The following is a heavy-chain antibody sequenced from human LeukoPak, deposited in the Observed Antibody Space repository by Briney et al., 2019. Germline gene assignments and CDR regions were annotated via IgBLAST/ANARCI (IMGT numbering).Heavy chain of an antibody. J-gene: IGHJ4*02. CDR3: AIGGTYGSGS. CDR1: VFPFANTW. D-gene: IGHD3-10*01. CDR2: IDKDGIPT. V-gene: IGHV3-74*01. Sequence: PGGPRNLSWAPSVFPFANTWRHGFRQAPGRGRVWVSLIDKDGIPTNYADSVRGRFTISRDNAKNTVYLQMNSLRAEDTAVYYCAIGGTYGSGSWGQGTLVTVSS.